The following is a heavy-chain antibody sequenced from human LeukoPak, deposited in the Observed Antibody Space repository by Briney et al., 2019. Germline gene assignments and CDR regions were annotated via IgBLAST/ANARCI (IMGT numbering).Heavy chain of an antibody. CDR3: AREPRNSGYDSVAVAAHFDY. V-gene: IGHV1-2*02. J-gene: IGHJ4*02. Sequence: ASVKVSCKASGYTFTGYYMHWVRQAPGQGLEWMGWINPNSGGTNYAQKFRGRVTMTRDTSISTAYMELSRLRSDDTAVYYCAREPRNSGYDSVAVAAHFDYWGQGTLVTVSS. CDR1: GYTFTGYY. CDR2: INPNSGGT. D-gene: IGHD5-12*01.